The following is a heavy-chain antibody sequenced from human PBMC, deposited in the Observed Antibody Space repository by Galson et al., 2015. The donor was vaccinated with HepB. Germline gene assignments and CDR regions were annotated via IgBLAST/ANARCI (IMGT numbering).Heavy chain of an antibody. Sequence: SLRLSCAASGFTFSSYSMNWVRQAPGKGLEWVSSISSSSSYIYYADSVKGRFTISRDNAKNSLYLQMNSLRAEDTAVYYCARMGRLAYCGGDCYSNFDYWGQGTLFTVSS. CDR2: ISSSSSYI. J-gene: IGHJ4*02. CDR1: GFTFSSYS. V-gene: IGHV3-21*01. D-gene: IGHD2-21*02. CDR3: ARMGRLAYCGGDCYSNFDY.